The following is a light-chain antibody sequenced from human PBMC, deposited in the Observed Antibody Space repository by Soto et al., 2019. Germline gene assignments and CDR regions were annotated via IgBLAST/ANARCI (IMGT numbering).Light chain of an antibody. CDR3: QQYHNWPIP. CDR2: DAS. Sequence: GLSKSPAILSVYKGERATLSCRASQSISRSLAWYQQKPGQAPRLLISDASTRATGIPARFSGSGSGTEFTLTISSLQSEDFAVYYCQQYHNWPIPFGQGGLLAI. V-gene: IGKV3-15*01. J-gene: IGKJ5*01. CDR1: QSISRS.